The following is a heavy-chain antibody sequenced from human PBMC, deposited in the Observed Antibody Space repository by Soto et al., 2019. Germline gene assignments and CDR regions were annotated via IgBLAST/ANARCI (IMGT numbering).Heavy chain of an antibody. D-gene: IGHD3-10*02. CDR1: GDSINNGDYY. V-gene: IGHV4-30-4*01. CDR3: ARQEADYVSGRYHFDS. J-gene: IGHJ4*02. Sequence: QVQLQESGPGLVKPSQTLSLTCNISGDSINNGDYYWTWIRQAPGKGLEWIGYIYFSGVTFYSPSLKSRLSITLDTSKTQFSLKLASVTAADTALYYCARQEADYVSGRYHFDSWSPGTLVTVSS. CDR2: IYFSGVT.